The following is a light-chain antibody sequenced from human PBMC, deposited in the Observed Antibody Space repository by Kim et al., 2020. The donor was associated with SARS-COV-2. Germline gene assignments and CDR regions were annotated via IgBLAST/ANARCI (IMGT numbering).Light chain of an antibody. V-gene: IGKV3-15*01. J-gene: IGKJ4*01. CDR1: QTVTSA. Sequence: SVSPGNRATLFCRASQTVTSALAWYQEKPGQATRLLITGASIRATGVPDRFSGSGFGTDFTLTISSLQSEDFGVYYCQQDHDWPTFGGGTKVDIK. CDR2: GAS. CDR3: QQDHDWPT.